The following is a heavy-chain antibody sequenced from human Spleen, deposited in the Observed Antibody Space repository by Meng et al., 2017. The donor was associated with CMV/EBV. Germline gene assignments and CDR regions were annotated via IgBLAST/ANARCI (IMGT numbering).Heavy chain of an antibody. J-gene: IGHJ4*02. V-gene: IGHV1-46*01. D-gene: IGHD6-13*01. CDR3: ARGSPGSPTPNFEY. CDR1: GNTFTGYY. Sequence: ASVKVSCKASGNTFTGYYIHWVRQAPGQGLEWMGIINPSGGGTTYAEKIQGRVTMTRDTSTSTVQMELSSLRSEDTAVYYCARGSPGSPTPNFEYWGQGTLVTVSS. CDR2: INPSGGGT.